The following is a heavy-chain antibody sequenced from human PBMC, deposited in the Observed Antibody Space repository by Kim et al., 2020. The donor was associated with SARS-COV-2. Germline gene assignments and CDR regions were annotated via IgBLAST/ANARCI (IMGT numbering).Heavy chain of an antibody. CDR2: K. D-gene: IGHD2-8*02. J-gene: IGHJ3*01. CDR3: AHRRIWSGAFDL. V-gene: IGHV2-5*01. Sequence: KRYRPSLKSSLTITKDTSKNQVVLTMTNMDPVDTATYYCAHRRIWSGAFDLWGQGTMVTVSS.